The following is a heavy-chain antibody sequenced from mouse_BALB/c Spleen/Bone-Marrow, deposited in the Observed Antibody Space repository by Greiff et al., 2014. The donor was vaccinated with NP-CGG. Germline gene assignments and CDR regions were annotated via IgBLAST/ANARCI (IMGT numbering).Heavy chain of an antibody. J-gene: IGHJ4*01. Sequence: EVQLQQSGPDLVKPGASAKISCKASGYSFTGYYMHWVKQSHGKSLEWIGRVNPNNGGTSYNQKFKGKAILTVDKSSSTAYMELRSLTSEDSAVYYCARYGYDAMDYWGQGTSVTVSS. CDR3: ARYGYDAMDY. CDR2: VNPNNGGT. CDR1: GYSFTGYY. D-gene: IGHD2-2*01. V-gene: IGHV1-26*01.